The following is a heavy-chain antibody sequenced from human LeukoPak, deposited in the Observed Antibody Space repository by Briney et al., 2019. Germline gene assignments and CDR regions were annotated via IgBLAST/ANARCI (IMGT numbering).Heavy chain of an antibody. J-gene: IGHJ4*02. D-gene: IGHD3-9*01. V-gene: IGHV5-51*01. CDR3: ARGVTIAEFDY. Sequence: GGSLRLSCAASGFTFSSYAMSWVRQAPGKGLEWMGIIYPGDSDTRYSPSFQGQVTISADKSISTAYLQWSSLKASDTAMYYCARGVTIAEFDYWGQGTLVTVSS. CDR1: GFTFSSYA. CDR2: IYPGDSDT.